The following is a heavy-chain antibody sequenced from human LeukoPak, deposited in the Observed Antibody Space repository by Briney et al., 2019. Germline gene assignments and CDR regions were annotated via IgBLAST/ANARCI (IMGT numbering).Heavy chain of an antibody. CDR3: AREAGELHAFDI. CDR1: GFTFSSYS. D-gene: IGHD1-7*01. V-gene: IGHV3-21*01. CDR2: ISSSSSYK. J-gene: IGHJ3*02. Sequence: GGSLRLSCAASGFTFSSYSMNWVRQAPGKGLEWVSSISSSSSYKYYADSVKGRFTISRDNAKNSLYLQMNSLRAEDTAVYYCAREAGELHAFDIWGQGTMVTVSS.